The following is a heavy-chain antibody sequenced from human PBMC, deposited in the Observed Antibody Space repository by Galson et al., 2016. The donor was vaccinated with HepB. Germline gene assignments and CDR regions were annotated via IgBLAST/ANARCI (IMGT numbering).Heavy chain of an antibody. CDR1: GYTLPELS. CDR2: FDPEEGET. J-gene: IGHJ4*02. V-gene: IGHV1-24*01. D-gene: IGHD3-16*02. Sequence: SVKVSCKVSGYTLPELSMHWVRQAPGKGLEWMGGFDPEEGETIYGQKFQGRVTMTEDTSTNTAFMELISLKFEDTAVYYCAPVEVLMTLEGVIPYYFDLWGQETRVSVS. CDR3: APVEVLMTLEGVIPYYFDL.